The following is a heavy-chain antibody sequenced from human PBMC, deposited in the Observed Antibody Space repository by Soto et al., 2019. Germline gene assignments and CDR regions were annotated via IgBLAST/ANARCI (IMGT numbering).Heavy chain of an antibody. CDR3: ARAYDKYPDITGTTYFDY. V-gene: IGHV3-7*01. CDR1: GFTFSSYW. D-gene: IGHD1-7*01. Sequence: EVQLVESGGGLVQPGGSLRLSCAASGFTFSSYWMSWVRQAPGKGLEWVANIKQDGSEKYYVDSVKGRFTISRDNAKNSLYLQMNSLRAEDTAVYYCARAYDKYPDITGTTYFDYWGQGTLVTVSS. J-gene: IGHJ4*02. CDR2: IKQDGSEK.